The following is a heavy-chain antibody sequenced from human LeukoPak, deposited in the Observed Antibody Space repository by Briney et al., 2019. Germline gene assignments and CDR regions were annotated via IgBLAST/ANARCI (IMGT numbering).Heavy chain of an antibody. D-gene: IGHD3-3*01. Sequence: SETLSLTCAVYGGSFSGYYWSWIRQPPGKGLEWIGEINHSGSTNYNPSLKSRVTISVDTSKNQFSLKLSSVTAADTAVYYCARGWTIFGVVSNWFDPWGQGTLVTVSS. CDR1: GGSFSGYY. J-gene: IGHJ5*02. CDR3: ARGWTIFGVVSNWFDP. CDR2: INHSGST. V-gene: IGHV4-34*01.